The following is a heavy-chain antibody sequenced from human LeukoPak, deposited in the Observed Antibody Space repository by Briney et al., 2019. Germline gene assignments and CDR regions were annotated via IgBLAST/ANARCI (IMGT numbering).Heavy chain of an antibody. J-gene: IGHJ4*02. D-gene: IGHD1-26*01. Sequence: SETLSLTCAVSGGSISSSNWWSWVRQPPGKGLEWIGSIYYSGSTYYNPSLKSRVTISVDTSKNQFSLKLSSVTAADTAVYYCARLYSGSYTSYYFDYWGQGTLVTVSS. CDR1: GGSISSSNW. V-gene: IGHV4-39*01. CDR3: ARLYSGSYTSYYFDY. CDR2: IYYSGST.